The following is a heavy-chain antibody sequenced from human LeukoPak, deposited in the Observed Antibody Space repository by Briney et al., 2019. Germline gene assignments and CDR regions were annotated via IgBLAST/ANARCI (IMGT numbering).Heavy chain of an antibody. CDR1: GFSVDSSD. Sequence: GGSLRLSCAASGFSVDSSDMLWVRQAPGKGLQWVSVINVYGVMTIYADSVKGRFTISRDNSKNTLYLQMNSLRPDDTAVYYCARAPGTMIVVDYWGQGTLVTVSS. V-gene: IGHV3-23*01. J-gene: IGHJ4*02. D-gene: IGHD3-22*01. CDR3: ARAPGTMIVVDY. CDR2: INVYGVMT.